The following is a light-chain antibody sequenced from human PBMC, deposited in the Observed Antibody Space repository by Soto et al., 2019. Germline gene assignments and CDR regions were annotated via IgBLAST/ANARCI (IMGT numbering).Light chain of an antibody. Sequence: DIQMTQSPSTLSASVGARVTITCRASQSISSWWAWYQQKPGKAPKLLSYKASSLESGVPSSFSGSGSGTEFTLTISSLQPDDFATYYCQQYNIYWTFGQRTKVEMK. CDR1: QSISSW. CDR2: KAS. V-gene: IGKV1-5*03. J-gene: IGKJ1*01. CDR3: QQYNIYWT.